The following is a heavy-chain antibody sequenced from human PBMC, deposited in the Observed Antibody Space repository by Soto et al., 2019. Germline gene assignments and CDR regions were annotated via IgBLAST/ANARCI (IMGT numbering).Heavy chain of an antibody. Sequence: ASVKVSCKASGYTFTNYGISWVRQAPGQGLEWMGWINVYNGNTNYAQKLQGRVIMTTDTSTNTVFLELRSLKSDDTAIYYCARDRLRGYDSSGFYSWGQGTMVTVSS. CDR1: GYTFTNYG. CDR2: INVYNGNT. V-gene: IGHV1-18*01. J-gene: IGHJ4*02. D-gene: IGHD3-22*01. CDR3: ARDRLRGYDSSGFYS.